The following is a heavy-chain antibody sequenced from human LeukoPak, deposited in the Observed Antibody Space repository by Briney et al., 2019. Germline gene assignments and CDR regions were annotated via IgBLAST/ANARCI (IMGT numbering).Heavy chain of an antibody. CDR2: IYPGDSDT. V-gene: IGHV5-51*01. CDR3: ARWAEMATITRYFDY. D-gene: IGHD5-24*01. Sequence: GESPKISCKGSGYSFTSYWIGWVRQMPGKGLEWMGIIYPGDSDTRYSPSFQGQVTISADKSISTAYLQWSSLKASDTAMYYCARWAEMATITRYFDYWGQGTLVTVSS. J-gene: IGHJ4*02. CDR1: GYSFTSYW.